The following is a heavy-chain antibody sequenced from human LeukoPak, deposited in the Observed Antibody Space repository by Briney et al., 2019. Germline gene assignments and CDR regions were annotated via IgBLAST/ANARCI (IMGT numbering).Heavy chain of an antibody. CDR2: IKEDASET. J-gene: IGHJ4*02. CDR3: ARETSGPGY. CDR1: GFSFGTSW. D-gene: IGHD6-25*01. Sequence: GGSLRLSCAGSGFSFGTSWMTWVRQAPGKGLEWVANIKEDASETYYVDSVRGRFSISRDNAKRVVYLQMNSLRVEDTAVYYCARETSGPGYWGQGTLVTVSS. V-gene: IGHV3-7*01.